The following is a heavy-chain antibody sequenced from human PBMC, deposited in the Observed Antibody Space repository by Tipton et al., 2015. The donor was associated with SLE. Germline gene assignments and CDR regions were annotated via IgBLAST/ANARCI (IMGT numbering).Heavy chain of an antibody. V-gene: IGHV1-8*02. CDR3: AMGVTMTGGAFDI. D-gene: IGHD3-22*01. CDR1: GYTFTSID. J-gene: IGHJ3*02. CDR2: MNPNSGNT. Sequence: QSGAEVKKPGASVKVSCKASGYTFTSIDINWVGQATGQGLEWMGWMNPNSGNTGYAQKFQGRVTMTRNTSISTAYMELSSLRSEDTAVYYCAMGVTMTGGAFDIWGQGTMVTVSS.